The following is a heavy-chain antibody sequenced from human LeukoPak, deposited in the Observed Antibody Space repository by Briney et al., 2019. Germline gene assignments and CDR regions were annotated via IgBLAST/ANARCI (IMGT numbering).Heavy chain of an antibody. CDR3: ARHPFSDGFDF. J-gene: IGHJ3*01. V-gene: IGHV4-59*08. CDR1: CGPISTFY. CDR2: IFQTGHS. Sequence: SETPFLTLPVSCGPISTFYWSWLRQPPRKGLEWIGYIFQTGHSNYNPSLKGRVTISVDTSKNQLSLKLYSVTVADTAIYYCARHPFSDGFDFWGQGTMVTVSS.